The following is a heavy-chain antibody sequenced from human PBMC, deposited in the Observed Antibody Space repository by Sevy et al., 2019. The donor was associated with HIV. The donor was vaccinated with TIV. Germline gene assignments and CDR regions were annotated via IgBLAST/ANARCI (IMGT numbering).Heavy chain of an antibody. CDR3: XXXXXXXXXHYTQDY. CDR2: ISGSGLTK. V-gene: IGHV3-48*03. J-gene: IGHJ4*02. D-gene: IGHD3-10*01. Sequence: GGSLRLSCAVSGFSFGTYEMHWVRQAPGKGLEWISYISGSGLTKYYADSLRGRFIASRDNAKDSMYLQLNSLRVDDXXXXXXXXXXXXXXXHYTQDYWGQGTLVTVSS. CDR1: GFSFGTYE.